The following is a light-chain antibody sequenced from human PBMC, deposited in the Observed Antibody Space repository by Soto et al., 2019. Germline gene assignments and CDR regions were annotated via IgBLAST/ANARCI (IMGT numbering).Light chain of an antibody. CDR1: SSDIGGYNY. J-gene: IGLJ2*01. CDR2: DVS. CDR3: SSYASGNSQV. Sequence: QSALTQPASVSGSPGQSITGSCIGTSSDIGGYNYVSWYQQHPGKAPKLMIHDVSNRPSGVSDRFSGSKSGNTASLTISGLQADDEAYYYCSSYASGNSQVFGGGTKLTVL. V-gene: IGLV2-14*03.